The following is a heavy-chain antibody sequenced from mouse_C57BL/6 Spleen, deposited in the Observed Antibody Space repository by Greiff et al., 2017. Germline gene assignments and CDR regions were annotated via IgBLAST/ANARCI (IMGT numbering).Heavy chain of an antibody. V-gene: IGHV5-4*01. CDR1: GFTFSSYA. CDR2: ISDGGSYT. J-gene: IGHJ3*01. CDR3: ERDGILLAWFAY. D-gene: IGHD2-10*01. Sequence: EVMLVESGGGLVKPGGSLKLSCAASGFTFSSYAMSWVRQTPEKRLEWVATISDGGSYTYYPDNVKGRFTISRDNAKNNLYLQMSHLKSEDTAMFYCERDGILLAWFAYWGQETLVTVSA.